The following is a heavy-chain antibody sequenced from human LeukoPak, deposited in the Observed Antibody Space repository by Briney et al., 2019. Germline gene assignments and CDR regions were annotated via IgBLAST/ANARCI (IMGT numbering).Heavy chain of an antibody. CDR1: GYTLTELS. CDR2: FDPEDGET. CDR3: ATQPRTGTTNNWFDP. D-gene: IGHD1-7*01. V-gene: IGHV1-24*01. J-gene: IGHJ5*02. Sequence: ASVKVSCKVSGYTLTELSMHWVRQAPGKGLEWMGGFDPEDGETIYAQKFQGRVTMTEDTSTDTAYMELNSLRSEDTAVYYCATQPRTGTTNNWFDPWGQGTLVTVSS.